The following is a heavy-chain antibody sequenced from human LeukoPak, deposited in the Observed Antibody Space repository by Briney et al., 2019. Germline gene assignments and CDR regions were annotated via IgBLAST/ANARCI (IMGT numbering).Heavy chain of an antibody. CDR3: ARGDGYNSDY. V-gene: IGHV4-61*05. CDR2: IYYSGST. D-gene: IGHD5-24*01. Sequence: PSETLSLTCTVSGGSISSSSYYWGWIRQPPGKGLEWIGHIYYSGSTNYNPSLKSRVTISVDTSKDQFSLKLSSVTAADTAVYYCARGDGYNSDYWGQGTLVTVSS. CDR1: GGSISSSSYY. J-gene: IGHJ4*02.